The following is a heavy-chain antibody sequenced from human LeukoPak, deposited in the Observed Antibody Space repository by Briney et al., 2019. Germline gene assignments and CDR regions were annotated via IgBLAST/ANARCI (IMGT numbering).Heavy chain of an antibody. Sequence: PSETLSLTCAVYGGSFSGYYWSWIRQPPGKGLEWIGEINHSGSTNYNPSLKSRVTISVDTSKNQFSLKLSSVTAADTAVYYCAIVLRYSRYFDYWGQGTLVTVSS. CDR3: AIVLRYSRYFDY. CDR2: INHSGST. V-gene: IGHV4-34*01. D-gene: IGHD3-9*01. J-gene: IGHJ4*02. CDR1: GGSFSGYY.